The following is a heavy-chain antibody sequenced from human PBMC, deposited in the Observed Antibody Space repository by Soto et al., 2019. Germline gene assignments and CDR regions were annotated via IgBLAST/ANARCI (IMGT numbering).Heavy chain of an antibody. J-gene: IGHJ4*02. Sequence: ASVKVSCKASGYTFTSYDINWVRQATGQGLEWMGWMNPNSGNTGYAQKLQGRVTMTRDTSTSTAYMELRSLRSDDTAVYYCARDSRQYDFWSGYYTGFDYWGQGTLVTVSS. D-gene: IGHD3-3*01. CDR2: MNPNSGNT. CDR1: GYTFTSYD. CDR3: ARDSRQYDFWSGYYTGFDY. V-gene: IGHV1-8*01.